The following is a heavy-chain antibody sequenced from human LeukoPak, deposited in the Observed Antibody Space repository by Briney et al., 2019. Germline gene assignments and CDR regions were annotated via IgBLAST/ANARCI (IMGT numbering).Heavy chain of an antibody. CDR1: GFTFSTYW. D-gene: IGHD3/OR15-3a*01. J-gene: IGHJ4*02. CDR3: ARRRDFIDY. V-gene: IGHV3-74*01. Sequence: GGSLRLSCAASGFTFSTYWMHWVRQTPGKGLVWVSRIKPDGSSTAYADSVKGRFTISRDNARNTLYLQLNSLRAEDTAVYYCARRRDFIDYWGQGTLVTVSP. CDR2: IKPDGSST.